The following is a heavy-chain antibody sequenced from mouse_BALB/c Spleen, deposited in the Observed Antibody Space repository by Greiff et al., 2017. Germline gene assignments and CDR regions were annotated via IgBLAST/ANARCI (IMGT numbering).Heavy chain of an antibody. Sequence: QVQLKESGPELVKPGASVKISCKASGYAFSSSWRNWVKQRPGQGLEWIGRIYPGDGDTNYNGKFKGKATLTADKSSSTAYMQLSSLTSVDSAVYFCARYDYDGWGQGTLVTVSA. CDR1: GYAFSSSW. D-gene: IGHD2-4*01. CDR3: ARYDYDG. V-gene: IGHV1-82*01. J-gene: IGHJ3*02. CDR2: IYPGDGDT.